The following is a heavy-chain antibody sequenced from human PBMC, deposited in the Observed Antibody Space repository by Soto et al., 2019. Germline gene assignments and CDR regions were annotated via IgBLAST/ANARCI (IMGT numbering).Heavy chain of an antibody. CDR1: GFTFSSYG. D-gene: IGHD2-15*01. CDR3: AREGCSGGSCYADWYFDL. J-gene: IGHJ2*01. Sequence: QVQLVESGGGVVQPGRSLILSCAASGFTFSSYGMHWVRQAPGKGLEWVAVIWYDGSNKYYADSVKGRFTISRDNSKNTLYLQMNSLRAEDTAVYYCAREGCSGGSCYADWYFDLWGRGTLVTVSS. V-gene: IGHV3-33*01. CDR2: IWYDGSNK.